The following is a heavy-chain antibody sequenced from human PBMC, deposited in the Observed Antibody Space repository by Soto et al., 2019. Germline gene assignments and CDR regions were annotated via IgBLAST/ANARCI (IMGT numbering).Heavy chain of an antibody. CDR2: LIPIFGTA. Sequence: QVQLVQSGAEVKKPGSSVKVSCKASGGTFSSYAISWVRQAPGQGLEWMGGLIPIFGTANYAQKFQGRVTITADESTRTAYMELSSLRSEDTAVYYCASNTYDYVWGSYRRCAFDSWGQGTMVTVSS. J-gene: IGHJ3*02. V-gene: IGHV1-69*12. CDR3: ASNTYDYVWGSYRRCAFDS. D-gene: IGHD3-16*02. CDR1: GGTFSSYA.